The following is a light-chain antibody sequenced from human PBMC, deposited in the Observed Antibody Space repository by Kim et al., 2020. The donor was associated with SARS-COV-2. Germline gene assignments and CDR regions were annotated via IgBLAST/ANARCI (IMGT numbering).Light chain of an antibody. J-gene: IGLJ3*02. CDR2: YDS. CDR1: NIGSKS. Sequence: SYELTQPPSVSVAQGKTARITCGGNNIGSKSVHWYQQKPGQAPVLVIYYDSDRPSGIPERFSGSNSGNTATLTISRVEAGDEADYYCQVWDSSSDHRGVFGGGTQLTVL. CDR3: QVWDSSSDHRGV. V-gene: IGLV3-21*04.